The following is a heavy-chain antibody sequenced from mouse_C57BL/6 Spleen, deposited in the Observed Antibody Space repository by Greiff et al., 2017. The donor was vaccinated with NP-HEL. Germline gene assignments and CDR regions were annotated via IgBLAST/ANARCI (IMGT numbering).Heavy chain of an antibody. CDR1: GFTFSNYW. V-gene: IGHV6-3*01. D-gene: IGHD4-1*01. CDR3: TKLGRAYAMDY. Sequence: EVKLVESGGGLVQPGGSMKLSCVASGFTFSNYWMNWVRQSPEKGLEWVAQIRLKSDNYATHYAESVKGRFTISRDDSKSSVYLQMNNLRAEDTGIYYCTKLGRAYAMDYWGQGTSVTVSS. CDR2: IRLKSDNYAT. J-gene: IGHJ4*01.